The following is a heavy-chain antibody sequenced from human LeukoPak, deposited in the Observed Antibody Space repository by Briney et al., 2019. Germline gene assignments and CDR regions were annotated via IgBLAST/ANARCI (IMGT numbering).Heavy chain of an antibody. D-gene: IGHD2-2*01. CDR1: GYSISSGYY. CDR2: IYHSGST. J-gene: IGHJ4*02. V-gene: IGHV4-38-2*02. Sequence: PSETLSLTCTVSGYSISSGYYWGWIRQPPGKGLEWIGSIYHSGSTYYNPSLKSRVTISVDTSKNQFSLKLSSVTAADTAVYYCARKRVNSRPAYYFDYWGQGTLVTVSS. CDR3: ARKRVNSRPAYYFDY.